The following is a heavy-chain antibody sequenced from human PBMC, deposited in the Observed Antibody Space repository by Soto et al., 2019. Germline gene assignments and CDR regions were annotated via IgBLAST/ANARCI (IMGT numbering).Heavy chain of an antibody. D-gene: IGHD6-19*01. CDR1: GFTFSSYA. J-gene: IGHJ6*02. CDR3: AREVGSGWYEDYYYYGMDV. Sequence: QVQLVESGGGVVQPGRSLRLSCAASGFTFSSYAMHWVRQAPGKGLEWVAVISYDGSNKYYADSVKGRFTISRDNSKNTLYLQMNSLRAEDTAVYYCAREVGSGWYEDYYYYGMDVWGQGTTVTVSS. CDR2: ISYDGSNK. V-gene: IGHV3-30-3*01.